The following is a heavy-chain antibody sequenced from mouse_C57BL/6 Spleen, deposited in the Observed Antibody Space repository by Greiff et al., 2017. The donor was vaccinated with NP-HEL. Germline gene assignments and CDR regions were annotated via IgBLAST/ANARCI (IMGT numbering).Heavy chain of an antibody. CDR1: GYAFSSSW. Sequence: VQLQQSGPELVKPGASVKISCKASGYAFSSSWMNWVKQRPGKGLEWIGRIYPGDGDTNYNGKFKGKATLTADKSSSTAYMQLSSLTSEDSAVYFCARGDDYGYAMDYWGQGTSVTVSS. V-gene: IGHV1-82*01. CDR2: IYPGDGDT. J-gene: IGHJ4*01. D-gene: IGHD2-4*01. CDR3: ARGDDYGYAMDY.